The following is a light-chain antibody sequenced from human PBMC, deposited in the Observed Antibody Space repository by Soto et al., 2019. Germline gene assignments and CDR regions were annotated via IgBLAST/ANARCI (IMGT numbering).Light chain of an antibody. V-gene: IGKV3D-15*01. CDR1: QSVSRR. Sequence: EVVLTQSPSTLSVSPGDRVTLSCRASQSVSRRLAWYQHRPGQSPRLLISGASMRASGVPVRFSGSGSGTDFTLTISRLEPEDFATYYCQQANSFPITFGQGTRLEIK. J-gene: IGKJ5*01. CDR3: QQANSFPIT. CDR2: GAS.